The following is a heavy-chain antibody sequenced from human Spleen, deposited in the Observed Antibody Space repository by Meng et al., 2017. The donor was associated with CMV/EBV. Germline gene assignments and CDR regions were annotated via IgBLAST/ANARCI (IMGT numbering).Heavy chain of an antibody. V-gene: IGHV4-34*01. CDR1: GGSFSGYY. CDR3: ARRFCSSTNCLTIDY. Sequence: VYGGSFSGYYWSWIRQPPGKGLEWVGEINHGGSTNYNPSLKRRVTISVDTSKNQFSLKLSSVTAADTAVYYCARRFCSSTNCLTIDYWGQGTLVTVS. CDR2: INHGGST. J-gene: IGHJ4*02. D-gene: IGHD2-2*01.